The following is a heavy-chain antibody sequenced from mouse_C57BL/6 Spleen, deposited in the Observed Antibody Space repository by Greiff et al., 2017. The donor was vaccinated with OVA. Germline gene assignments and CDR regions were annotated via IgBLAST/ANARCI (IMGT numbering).Heavy chain of an antibody. CDR1: GYTFTSYW. CDR2: IDPSDSYT. D-gene: IGHD2-3*01. Sequence: QVQLQQPGAELVKPGASVKLSCKASGYTFTSYWLPWVKQRPGQGLEWIGEIDPSDSYTNYNQKFKGKATLTVDTSTSTAYMQLSSLTSEDSAVYYWARFDGYYGFAYWGQGTLVTVSA. J-gene: IGHJ3*01. CDR3: ARFDGYYGFAY. V-gene: IGHV1-50*01.